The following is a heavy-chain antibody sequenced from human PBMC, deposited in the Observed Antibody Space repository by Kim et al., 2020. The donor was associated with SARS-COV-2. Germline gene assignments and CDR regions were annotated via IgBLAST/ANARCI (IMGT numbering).Heavy chain of an antibody. CDR2: IYSGGSST. CDR1: GFTFSSYA. J-gene: IGHJ6*02. D-gene: IGHD6-13*01. V-gene: IGHV3-23*03. CDR3: AKAEIAAAGIYYYYYGMDV. Sequence: GGSLRLSCAASGFTFSSYAMSWVRQAPGKGLEWVSVIYSGGSSTYYADSVKGRFTISRDNSKNTLYLQMNSLRAEDTAVYYCAKAEIAAAGIYYYYYGMDVWGQGTTVTVSS.